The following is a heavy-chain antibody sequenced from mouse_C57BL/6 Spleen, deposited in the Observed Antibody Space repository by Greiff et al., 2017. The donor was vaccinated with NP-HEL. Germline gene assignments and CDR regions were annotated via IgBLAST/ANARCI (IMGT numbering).Heavy chain of an antibody. V-gene: IGHV1-53*01. D-gene: IGHD2-2*01. CDR3: ARRTMVTTWYFDV. Sequence: VKLQQPGTELVKPGASVKLSCKASGYTFTSYWMHWVKQRPGQGLEWIGNINPSNGGTNYNEKFKSKATLTVDKSTSTAYMQLSNLTSEDSAVYYCARRTMVTTWYFDVWGTGTTLTVSS. CDR1: GYTFTSYW. CDR2: INPSNGGT. J-gene: IGHJ1*03.